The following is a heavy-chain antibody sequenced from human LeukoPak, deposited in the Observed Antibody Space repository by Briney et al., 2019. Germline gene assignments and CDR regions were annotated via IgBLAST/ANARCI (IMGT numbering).Heavy chain of an antibody. CDR2: IIPIFGTA. D-gene: IGHD2-8*01. CDR1: GGTFSSYA. CDR3: ARSEGPIDTKTNIMDV. J-gene: IGHJ6*02. V-gene: IGHV1-69*13. Sequence: GASVKVSCKASGGTFSSYAISWVRQAPGQGLEWMGGIIPIFGTANYARKFQGRVTITADESTSTAYMELSSLRSEDTAVYYCARSEGPIDTKTNIMDVWGQGTTVTVSS.